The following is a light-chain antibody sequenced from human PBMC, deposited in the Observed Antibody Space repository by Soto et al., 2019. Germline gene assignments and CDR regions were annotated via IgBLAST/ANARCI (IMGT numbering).Light chain of an antibody. Sequence: EIVMTQSPATLSVSPGERATLSCRASQSISSKVVWYQQRPGQAPRLLMYGASTRATGIPARCSGSVSGTEFTLTISSLESEDSAVYYCEQDNSWLQIMFGQGTRLDIK. CDR1: QSISSK. CDR3: EQDNSWLQIM. CDR2: GAS. J-gene: IGKJ5*01. V-gene: IGKV3-15*01.